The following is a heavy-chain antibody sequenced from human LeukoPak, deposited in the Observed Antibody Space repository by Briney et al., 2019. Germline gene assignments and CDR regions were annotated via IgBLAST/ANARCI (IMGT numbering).Heavy chain of an antibody. Sequence: GGSLRLSCAASGFTFSLYYMSWVRQAPGKGLEWVANINQDGSKIYYVDFVKGRFTISKDNAKNSLYLQMNSLRAEDTAVYYCARDVGYIDHVVESVYFDYWGQGILVTVSS. V-gene: IGHV3-7*04. J-gene: IGHJ4*02. CDR3: ARDVGYIDHVVESVYFDY. D-gene: IGHD2-15*01. CDR2: INQDGSKI. CDR1: GFTFSLYY.